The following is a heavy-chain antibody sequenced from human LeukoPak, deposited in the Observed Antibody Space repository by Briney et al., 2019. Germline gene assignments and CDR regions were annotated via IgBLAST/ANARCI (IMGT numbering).Heavy chain of an antibody. CDR1: GYIIATYY. J-gene: IGHJ4*02. CDR3: ARVSRDGYYLFDY. Sequence: GASVKVSCKAPGYIIATYYIDWVRQAPGQGLEWMGRINPSGGSTNYARQFQDRVTMTSDTSTTTVYMELSSLRSEDTAVYFCARVSRDGYYLFDYWGQGTLVTVSS. CDR2: INPSGGST. V-gene: IGHV1-46*01. D-gene: IGHD5-24*01.